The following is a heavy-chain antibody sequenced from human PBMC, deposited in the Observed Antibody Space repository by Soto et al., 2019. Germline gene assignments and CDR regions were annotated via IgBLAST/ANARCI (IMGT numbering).Heavy chain of an antibody. J-gene: IGHJ4*02. CDR3: AADVIGVAGDFDH. CDR1: GFTFGSSA. D-gene: IGHD6-19*01. CDR2: IVVASGYS. Sequence: LVQSGPDVKKPGTSVKVSCKTSGFTFGSSAVQWVRQVRGQRLEWIGWIVVASGYSNVAQKFQDRVSLTRDLCTNTAFMELSSLTSEDSAMYYCAADVIGVAGDFDHWGQGTLVSFSS. V-gene: IGHV1-58*01.